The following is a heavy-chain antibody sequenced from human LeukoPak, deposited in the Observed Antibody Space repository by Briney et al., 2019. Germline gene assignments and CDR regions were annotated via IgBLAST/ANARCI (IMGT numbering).Heavy chain of an antibody. D-gene: IGHD4-17*01. V-gene: IGHV4-61*01. CDR1: GGSISSSSYY. CDR3: AREKAYDYGDYGGWFDP. CDR2: IYYSGST. Sequence: SETLSLTCTVSGGSISSSSYYWGWIRQPPGKGLEWIGYIYYSGSTNYNPSLKSRVTISVDTSKNQFSLKLSSVTAADTAVYYCAREKAYDYGDYGGWFDPWGQGTLVTVSS. J-gene: IGHJ5*02.